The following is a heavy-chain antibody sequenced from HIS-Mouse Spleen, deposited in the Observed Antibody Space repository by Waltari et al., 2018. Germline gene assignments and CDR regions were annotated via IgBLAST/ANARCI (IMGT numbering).Heavy chain of an antibody. Sequence: QLQLQESGPGLVKPSETLSLTCTVSGGSISSSSYYWGWIRQPPGKGLEGMGSVYYSGSTYYNPSLKSRVTISVDTSKTQFSLKLSSVTAADTAVYYCAREIPYSSSWYDWYFDLWGRGTLVTVSS. D-gene: IGHD6-13*01. CDR3: AREIPYSSSWYDWYFDL. J-gene: IGHJ2*01. CDR1: GGSISSSSYY. CDR2: VYYSGST. V-gene: IGHV4-39*07.